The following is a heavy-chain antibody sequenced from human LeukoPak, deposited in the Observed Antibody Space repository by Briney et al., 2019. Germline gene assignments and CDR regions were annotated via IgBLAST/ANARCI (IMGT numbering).Heavy chain of an antibody. J-gene: IGHJ3*02. CDR1: GYTFTGYY. CDR2: INPNSGGT. CDR3: ARDPVHAFDI. D-gene: IGHD3-10*01. Sequence: ASVKVSCKASGYTFTGYYIHWVRQAPGQGLEWMGWINPNSGGTNYAQKFQGRVTMTRGTSISTAYMELSRLRSDDTAVYYCARDPVHAFDIWGQGAMVTVSS. V-gene: IGHV1-2*02.